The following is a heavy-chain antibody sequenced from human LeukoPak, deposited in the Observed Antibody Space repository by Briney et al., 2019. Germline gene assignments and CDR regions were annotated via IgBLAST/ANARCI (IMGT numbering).Heavy chain of an antibody. CDR3: ARKIEVDTIGRFHY. Sequence: GASVKVSCKASGYTFSDYYIHWVRQAPGQGLEWMGWIDPNRGATNYEQKFHGRVTMTSDTSMSTASMELNRLTSDDTGVYFCARKIEVDTIGRFHYWGQGTLVRVSS. V-gene: IGHV1-2*02. D-gene: IGHD5-24*01. CDR1: GYTFSDYY. CDR2: IDPNRGAT. J-gene: IGHJ4*02.